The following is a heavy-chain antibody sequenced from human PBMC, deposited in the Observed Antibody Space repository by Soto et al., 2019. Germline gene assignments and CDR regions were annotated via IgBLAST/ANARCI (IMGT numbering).Heavy chain of an antibody. CDR1: GASISGSYYY. V-gene: IGHV4-39*01. D-gene: IGHD1-20*01. J-gene: IGHJ4*02. Sequence: PSETLSLTCAVSGASISGSYYYWAWLRQSPGQGPEWIGSVFYTGFTSYNPSLGSRVSVSVDTSKSQFSLKLSAVTAADTAVYYLATSQKGYNWNYFDHWGQGAMVIVSS. CDR3: ATSQKGYNWNYFDH. CDR2: VFYTGFT.